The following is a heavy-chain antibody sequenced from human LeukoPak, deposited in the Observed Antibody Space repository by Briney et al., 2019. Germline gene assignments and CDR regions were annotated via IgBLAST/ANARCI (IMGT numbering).Heavy chain of an antibody. J-gene: IGHJ3*02. CDR1: GGSISSYY. Sequence: PSETLSLTCTVSGGSISSYYWSWIRQPAGKGLEWIGRIYTSGSTNYNPSLKSRVTMSVDTSKNQFSLKLSSVTAADTAVYYCARAGPTYYYDSSGYYAFDIWGQGTMVTVSS. CDR3: ARAGPTYYYDSSGYYAFDI. CDR2: IYTSGST. D-gene: IGHD3-22*01. V-gene: IGHV4-4*07.